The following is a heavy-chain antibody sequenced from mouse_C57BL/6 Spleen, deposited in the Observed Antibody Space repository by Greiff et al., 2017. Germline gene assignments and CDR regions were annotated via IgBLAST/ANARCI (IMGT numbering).Heavy chain of an antibody. CDR2: IHPRSGNT. CDR3: ARGKDGYPGCAY. CDR1: GYTFTSYG. V-gene: IGHV1-81*01. D-gene: IGHD2-3*01. J-gene: IGHJ3*01. Sequence: VQLQQSGAELARPGASVKLSCKASGYTFTSYGISWVKQRPGQGLEWIGEIHPRSGNTYYNEKFKGKATLTADKSSSTAYMELSSLTSEDSAVYFCARGKDGYPGCAYWGQGTLVTVSA.